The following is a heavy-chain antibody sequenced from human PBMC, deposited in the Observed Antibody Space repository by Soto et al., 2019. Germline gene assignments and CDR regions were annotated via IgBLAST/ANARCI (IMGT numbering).Heavy chain of an antibody. CDR1: RDTFTGYY. D-gene: IGHD6-6*01. CDR3: ARAPIAARAPTYFDY. Sequence: GGSVKVSFKASRDTFTGYYMHCVRHAPGQGLEWMGWINPNSGGTNYAQKFQGWVTMTRDTSISTAYMELSRLRSDDTAVYYCARAPIAARAPTYFDYWGQGTLVTVSS. CDR2: INPNSGGT. J-gene: IGHJ4*02. V-gene: IGHV1-2*04.